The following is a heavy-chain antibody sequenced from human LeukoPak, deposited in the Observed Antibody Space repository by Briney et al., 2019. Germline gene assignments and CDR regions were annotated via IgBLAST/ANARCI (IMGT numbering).Heavy chain of an antibody. J-gene: IGHJ4*02. Sequence: SETLSLTCTVSGGSINSYYWSWIRQPPGKGLEWIGYIYYSGSTNYNPSLKSRLTISVDTSKNQFSLKLSSVTAADTAVYYCARSSPLGYWGQGTLVTVSS. CDR2: IYYSGST. D-gene: IGHD3-16*01. CDR3: ARSSPLGY. CDR1: GGSINSYY. V-gene: IGHV4-59*01.